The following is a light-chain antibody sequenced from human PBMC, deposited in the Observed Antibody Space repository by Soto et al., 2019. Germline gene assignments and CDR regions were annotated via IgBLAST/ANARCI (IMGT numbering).Light chain of an antibody. V-gene: IGKV3-11*01. CDR2: DAS. Sequence: IVLTQSPATLSLSPGERATLSCIASQSVTSNLAWYQQKPGQAPRLLIYDASKRATDIPARFSGSGSGTDFTLTISSLEPEDLAVYYCQQRSNWPPEWTFGQGTKVDIK. J-gene: IGKJ1*01. CDR3: QQRSNWPPEWT. CDR1: QSVTSN.